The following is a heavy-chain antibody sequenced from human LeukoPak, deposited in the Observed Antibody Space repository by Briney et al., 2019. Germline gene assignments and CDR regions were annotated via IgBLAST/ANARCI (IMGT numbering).Heavy chain of an antibody. CDR3: ARDRRIWSGYYRGTMVYYGMDV. V-gene: IGHV1-46*01. D-gene: IGHD3-3*01. J-gene: IGHJ6*02. CDR1: GYTFTSYY. Sequence: ASVKVSCKASGYTFTSYYMHWVRQAPGQGLEWMGIINPSGGSTSYAQKFQGRVTMTRDTSTSTVYIELSSLRSEDTAVYYCARDRRIWSGYYRGTMVYYGMDVWGQGTTVTVSS. CDR2: INPSGGST.